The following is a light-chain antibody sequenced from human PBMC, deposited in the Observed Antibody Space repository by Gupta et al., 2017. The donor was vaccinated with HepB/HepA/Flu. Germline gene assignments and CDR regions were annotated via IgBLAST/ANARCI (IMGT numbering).Light chain of an antibody. Sequence: EIVMTQSPATLPVSPGERATLSCRASQRVSSNLAWYQQKPGQAPRLLIYGASTRATGIPARFSGSGSGTEFTLTISSLQSEDFAVYYGQQYNTCPITFGQGTRLEIK. CDR2: GAS. CDR1: QRVSSN. J-gene: IGKJ5*01. V-gene: IGKV3-15*01. CDR3: QQYNTCPIT.